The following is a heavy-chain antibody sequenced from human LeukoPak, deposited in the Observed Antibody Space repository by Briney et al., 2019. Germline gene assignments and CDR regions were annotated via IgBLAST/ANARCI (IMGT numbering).Heavy chain of an antibody. CDR1: GYTFIGHY. V-gene: IGHV1-2*02. D-gene: IGHD4-17*01. J-gene: IGHJ6*03. Sequence: ASVKVSCKTSGYTFIGHYIHWVRQAPGQGLEWMGWINPNSGGTNYAQKFQGRVTMTRDTSISTAYMELSRLRSDDTAVYYCARIGGATVTTFRPYYYYMDVWGKGTTVTVSS. CDR2: INPNSGGT. CDR3: ARIGGATVTTFRPYYYYMDV.